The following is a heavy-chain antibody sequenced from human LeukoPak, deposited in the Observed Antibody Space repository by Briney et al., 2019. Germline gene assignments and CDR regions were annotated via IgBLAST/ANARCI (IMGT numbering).Heavy chain of an antibody. CDR3: ARAVTYFYGSVTYDWFDP. V-gene: IGHV3-74*01. CDR1: GFTFSSYW. Sequence: GALRLSCAASGFTFSSYWMHWVRQTPGKGLVWVSRIKSDGSTIYADSVKGRFTISRDNARNTLYLQMNSLRVEDTAMYYCARAVTYFYGSVTYDWFDPWGQGTLVTVSS. CDR2: IKSDGST. J-gene: IGHJ5*02. D-gene: IGHD3-10*01.